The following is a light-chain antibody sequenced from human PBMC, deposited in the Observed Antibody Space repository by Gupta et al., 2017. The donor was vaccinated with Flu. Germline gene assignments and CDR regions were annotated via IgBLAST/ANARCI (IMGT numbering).Light chain of an antibody. CDR1: SGSVSTNSY. CDR3: VLDLGSNSWM. J-gene: IGLJ3*02. V-gene: IGLV8-61*01. CDR2: STN. Sequence: QPVVTQEPSLSVSPGGTVTLTCGLTSGSVSTNSYPSWYQQTPGQAPRTLVYSTNTRSSGVPDRFSGSILGNKAALTITGAQADDECDYYCVLDLGSNSWMFGGGTKLTVL.